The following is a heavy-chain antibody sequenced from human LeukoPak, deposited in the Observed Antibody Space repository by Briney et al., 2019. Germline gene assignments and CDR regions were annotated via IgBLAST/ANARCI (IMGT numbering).Heavy chain of an antibody. CDR3: ARDKAVTTEVTQHFQH. D-gene: IGHD4-23*01. Sequence: GASVKVSCKASGYTFTNHGFSWVRQAPGQGLEWMGWISAYNGYTDYAQKFQFRVTMTTDTSTSTAYMELRSLRSDDTAVYYCARDKAVTTEVTQHFQHWGQGTLVTVSS. CDR2: ISAYNGYT. CDR1: GYTFTNHG. J-gene: IGHJ1*01. V-gene: IGHV1-18*01.